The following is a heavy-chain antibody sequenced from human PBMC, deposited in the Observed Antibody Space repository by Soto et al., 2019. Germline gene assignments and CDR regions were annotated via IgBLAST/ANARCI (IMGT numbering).Heavy chain of an antibody. CDR2: IWYDGSNK. D-gene: IGHD3-10*01. Sequence: QVQLVESGGGVVQPGRSLRLSCAASGFTFSSYGMHWVRQAPGKGLEWVAVIWYDGSNKYYADSVKGRFTISRDNSKNTLYMQMSSLRAEDTAVYYCARDNEMVRGVFIHNWFDPWGQGTLVTVSS. CDR3: ARDNEMVRGVFIHNWFDP. V-gene: IGHV3-33*01. J-gene: IGHJ5*02. CDR1: GFTFSSYG.